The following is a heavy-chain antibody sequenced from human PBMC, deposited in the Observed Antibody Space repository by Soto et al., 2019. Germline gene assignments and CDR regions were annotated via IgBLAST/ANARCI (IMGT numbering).Heavy chain of an antibody. Sequence: QVQLVESGGGVVQPGRSLRLSCAASGFTFSSYGMHWVRQAPGKGLEWVAVIWYDGSNKYYADSVKGRFTISRDNSKNTLDLQMNSLRAEDTAVYYCARAWRCRKYYYYYGMDVWGQGTTVTVSS. CDR1: GFTFSSYG. CDR3: ARAWRCRKYYYYYGMDV. D-gene: IGHD1-1*01. J-gene: IGHJ6*02. V-gene: IGHV3-33*01. CDR2: IWYDGSNK.